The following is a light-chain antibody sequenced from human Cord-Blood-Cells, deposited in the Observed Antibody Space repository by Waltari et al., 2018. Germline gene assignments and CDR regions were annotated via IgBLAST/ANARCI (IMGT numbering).Light chain of an antibody. CDR1: TGAVTSGYY. V-gene: IGLV7-43*01. Sequence: QTVVTQEPSLTVSPGGTVTLTCASSTGAVTSGYYPNWFQQKPGQAPRALIYSTINKPSWTPARFSGSLLGGKAALTLSGVQPEDEAEYYCLLYYGGAQLVFGGGTKLTVL. CDR3: LLYYGGAQLV. CDR2: STI. J-gene: IGLJ2*01.